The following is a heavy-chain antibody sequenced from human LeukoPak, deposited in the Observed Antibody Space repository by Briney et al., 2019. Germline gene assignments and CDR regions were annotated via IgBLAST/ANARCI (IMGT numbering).Heavy chain of an antibody. CDR1: GFSLSGYW. V-gene: IGHV3-7*01. D-gene: IGHD5-12*01. CDR2: LHANGDEI. Sequence: GGSLRLSCAASGFSLSGYWMSWVRQAPGKGLEWVARLHANGDEINFVGSVQGRFTVSRDNAKNSLYLQMNSLRVEDTAVYYCARGGYSFDYLGQGTLVTVSS. CDR3: ARGGYSFDY. J-gene: IGHJ4*02.